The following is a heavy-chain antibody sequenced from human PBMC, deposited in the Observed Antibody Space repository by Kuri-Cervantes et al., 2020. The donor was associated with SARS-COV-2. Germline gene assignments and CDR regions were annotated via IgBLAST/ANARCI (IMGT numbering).Heavy chain of an antibody. D-gene: IGHD3-22*01. V-gene: IGHV1-69*13. J-gene: IGHJ4*02. CDR2: IIPIFGTA. Sequence: SVKVSCKASGGTFSSYAISWVRQAPGQGLEWMGGIIPIFGTANYAQKFQGRVTITADESTSTAYMELSSLRSEDTAVYYCASELVVIRGWFDYWGQGTLVTVSS. CDR1: GGTFSSYA. CDR3: ASELVVIRGWFDY.